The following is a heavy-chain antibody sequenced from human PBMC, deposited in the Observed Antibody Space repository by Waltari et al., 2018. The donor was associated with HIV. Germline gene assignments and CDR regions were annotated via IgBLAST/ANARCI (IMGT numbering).Heavy chain of an antibody. V-gene: IGHV3-74*01. Sequence: EVQLVESGGGLVQPGGSLRLSCAASGFTFSSYWMHWVRQAPGKGLVWVSSINSDGSSTSYADSVKGRFTISRDNAKNTLYLQMNSLRAEDTAVYYCARVQGYSYAVNWFDPWGQGTLVTVSS. CDR2: INSDGSST. CDR3: ARVQGYSYAVNWFDP. J-gene: IGHJ5*02. CDR1: GFTFSSYW. D-gene: IGHD5-18*01.